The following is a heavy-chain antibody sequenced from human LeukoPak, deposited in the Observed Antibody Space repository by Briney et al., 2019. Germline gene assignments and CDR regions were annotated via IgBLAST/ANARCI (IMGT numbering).Heavy chain of an antibody. J-gene: IGHJ4*02. Sequence: GGSLRLSCAASGFTFSSYGMHWVRQAPGKGLEWVAFIRYDGSNKYYADSVKGRFTISRDNSKNTLYLQMNSLRAEDTAVYYCASGDSSGSYRAPFDYWGQGTLVTVSS. CDR1: GFTFSSYG. V-gene: IGHV3-30*02. CDR3: ASGDSSGSYRAPFDY. CDR2: IRYDGSNK. D-gene: IGHD3-10*01.